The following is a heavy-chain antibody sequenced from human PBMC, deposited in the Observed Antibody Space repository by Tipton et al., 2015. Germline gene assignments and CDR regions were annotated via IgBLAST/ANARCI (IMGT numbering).Heavy chain of an antibody. Sequence: SLRLSCAASGFTFSTHAMTWVRQAPGKGLEWVSGISANGGSTYYAESAKGRFTISRDTAKNSVYLQMNSLTAEDTALYYCARDDYLGLWGQGTLVTVSS. CDR3: ARDDYLGL. CDR2: ISANGGST. CDR1: GFTFSTHA. D-gene: IGHD4/OR15-4a*01. V-gene: IGHV3-23*01. J-gene: IGHJ4*02.